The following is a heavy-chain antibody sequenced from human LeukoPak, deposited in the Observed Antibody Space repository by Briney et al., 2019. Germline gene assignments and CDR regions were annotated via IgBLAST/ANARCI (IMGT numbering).Heavy chain of an antibody. V-gene: IGHV3-23*01. Sequence: AGGSLRLSCAASGFTFNRNAISWVRQAPGKGLEWVSTIGGGGDKTFYADSVKGRFTISRDNSKDMVHLQMNSLTGEDTALYYCVRRGDASSGWGDHDFWGQGALVTVSS. J-gene: IGHJ4*02. CDR2: IGGGGDKT. D-gene: IGHD6-19*01. CDR3: VRRGDASSGWGDHDF. CDR1: GFTFNRNA.